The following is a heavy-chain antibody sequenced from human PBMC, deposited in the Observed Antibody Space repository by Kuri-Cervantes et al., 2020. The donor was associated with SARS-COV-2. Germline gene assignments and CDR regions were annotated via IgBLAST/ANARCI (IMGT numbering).Heavy chain of an antibody. D-gene: IGHD3-22*01. CDR2: IRSKAYGGTT. CDR3: SGYVAY. Sequence: GGSLRLSCAASGFTFSDYYMSWIRQAPGKGLEWVGFIRSKAYGGTTEYAASVKGRFTISRDDSKSIAYLQMNSLKTEDTAVYYCSGYVAYWGQGTLVTVSS. J-gene: IGHJ4*02. V-gene: IGHV3-49*03. CDR1: GFTFSDYY.